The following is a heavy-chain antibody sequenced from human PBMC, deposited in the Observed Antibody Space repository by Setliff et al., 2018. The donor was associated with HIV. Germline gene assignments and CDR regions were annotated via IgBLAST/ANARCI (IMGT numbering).Heavy chain of an antibody. D-gene: IGHD1-26*01. CDR2: IRNKANSYTT. CDR1: GFSFSDHY. V-gene: IGHV3-72*01. Sequence: GGSLRLSCAASGFSFSDHYMDWVRQAPGKGLEWIARIRNKANSYTTEYAASVKGRFTISRDESKNSLYPQMNSLKTEDTAVYYCARELSGTYFDYWGQGTLVTVSS. CDR3: ARELSGTYFDY. J-gene: IGHJ4*02.